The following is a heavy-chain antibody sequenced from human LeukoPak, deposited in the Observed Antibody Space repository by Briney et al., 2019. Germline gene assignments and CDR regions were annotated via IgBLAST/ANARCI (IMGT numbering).Heavy chain of an antibody. D-gene: IGHD6-13*01. J-gene: IGHJ4*02. CDR2: TRNKAYSYTT. Sequence: GGSLRLSCAASGFIFSDHYMDWVRQAPGKGLEGVGRTRNKAYSYTTEYAASVKGRFTISRDDSENSLYLQMNSLKTEDTAVYYCARNKGYGSSWTPFDSWGQGTLVTVSS. CDR3: ARNKGYGSSWTPFDS. CDR1: GFIFSDHY. V-gene: IGHV3-72*01.